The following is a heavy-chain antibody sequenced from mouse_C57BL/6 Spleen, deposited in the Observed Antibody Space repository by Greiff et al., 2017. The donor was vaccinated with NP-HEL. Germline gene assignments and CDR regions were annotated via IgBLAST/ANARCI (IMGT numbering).Heavy chain of an antibody. J-gene: IGHJ2*01. CDR3: ARRGRGRYCDY. CDR2: LSNGGGST. V-gene: IGHV5-12*01. Sequence: EVKLMESGGGLVQPGGSLTLSCAASGFTFSDYYMYWVRQTPEKRLEWVAYLSNGGGSTYYPDTVKGRFTISRDNAKNTLYLQMSRLKSEDTAMYYCARRGRGRYCDYWGQGTTLTVSS. D-gene: IGHD3-3*01. CDR1: GFTFSDYY.